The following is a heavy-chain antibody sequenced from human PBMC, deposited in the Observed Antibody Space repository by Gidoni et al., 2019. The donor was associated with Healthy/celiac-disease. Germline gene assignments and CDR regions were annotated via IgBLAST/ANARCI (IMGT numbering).Heavy chain of an antibody. Sequence: EVQLVESGGGLVKPGGSLRLSCAASGFTFSSYSMNWVRQAPGQGLEWVSSISSSSSYIYYADSVKGRFTISRDNAKNSLYLQMNSLRAEDTAVYYCAREGDSSSAGGDYWGQGTLVTVSS. V-gene: IGHV3-21*01. CDR1: GFTFSSYS. CDR3: AREGDSSSAGGDY. J-gene: IGHJ4*02. CDR2: ISSSSSYI. D-gene: IGHD6-6*01.